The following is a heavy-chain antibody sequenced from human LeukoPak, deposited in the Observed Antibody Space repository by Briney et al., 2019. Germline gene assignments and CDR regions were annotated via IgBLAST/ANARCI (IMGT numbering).Heavy chain of an antibody. J-gene: IGHJ4*02. CDR3: AKCLLRGYYDTSGYYFFDD. D-gene: IGHD3-22*01. V-gene: IGHV3-23*01. CDR2: VSGGGDGT. Sequence: GGSVRLSCAASGFTFSSYVMTWVRQAPGKGLEWVSSVSGGGDGTYYADSVKGRFTISRDNSKSTLYMPMNSLRDGDTAVYYCAKCLLRGYYDTSGYYFFDDWGQGALVAVSS. CDR1: GFTFSSYV.